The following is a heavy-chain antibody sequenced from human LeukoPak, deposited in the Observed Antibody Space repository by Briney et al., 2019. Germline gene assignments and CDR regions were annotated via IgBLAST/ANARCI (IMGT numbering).Heavy chain of an antibody. J-gene: IGHJ6*03. CDR3: ARAFYPGYYSYMAV. V-gene: IGHV4-38-2*02. D-gene: IGHD3-16*02. CDR1: GYSISSGYY. CDR2: IYHSGST. Sequence: SETLSLTCTVTGYSISSGYYWGWIRQPPGNGLEWIGSIYHSGSTYYNPSLKGRVTISVDTSKNQFSLKLSSVTAADTAVYYCARAFYPGYYSYMAVWGKGTTVTVSS.